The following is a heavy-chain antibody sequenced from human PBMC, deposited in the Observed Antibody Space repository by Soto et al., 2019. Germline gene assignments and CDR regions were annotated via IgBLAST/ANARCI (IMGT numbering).Heavy chain of an antibody. J-gene: IGHJ4*02. CDR1: GFTFTTYW. V-gene: IGHV3-7*03. Sequence: EVQLVESGGGLTQPGGSLRLSCVASGFTFTTYWMSWVRQAPGKGLEWVANIRQDGGAQYYVDSVKGRFTISRDNAKNSVYLQMDSLRAEDTTVYYCVRGGHGSGSYLGSYWGQGILVTVSS. D-gene: IGHD3-10*01. CDR3: VRGGHGSGSYLGSY. CDR2: IRQDGGAQ.